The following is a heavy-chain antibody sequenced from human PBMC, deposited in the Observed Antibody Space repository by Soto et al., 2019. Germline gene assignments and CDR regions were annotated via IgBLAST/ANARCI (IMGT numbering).Heavy chain of an antibody. CDR2: ISGSGGST. CDR3: AKADDYGDYAYAFDY. D-gene: IGHD4-17*01. J-gene: IGHJ4*02. Sequence: GGSLRLSCAASGFTFSSYAMSWVRQAPGKGLEWVSAISGSGGSTYYADSVKGRFTISRDNSKNTLYLQMNSLRAEDTAVYYCAKADDYGDYAYAFDYWGQGTLVTVSS. CDR1: GFTFSSYA. V-gene: IGHV3-23*01.